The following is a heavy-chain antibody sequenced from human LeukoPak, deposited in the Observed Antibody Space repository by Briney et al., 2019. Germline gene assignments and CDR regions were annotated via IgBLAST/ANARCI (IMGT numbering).Heavy chain of an antibody. D-gene: IGHD3-22*01. J-gene: IGHJ4*02. CDR3: ARDTYYYDSSGYWADY. CDR2: IYTSGST. CDR1: GGSISSGSYY. Sequence: SETLSLTCTVSGGSISSGSYYWSWIRQPAGKGLEWIGRIYTSGSTNYNPSLKSRVTISVDTSKNQFSLKLSSVTAADTAVYYCARDTYYYDSSGYWADYWGQGTLVTVSS. V-gene: IGHV4-61*02.